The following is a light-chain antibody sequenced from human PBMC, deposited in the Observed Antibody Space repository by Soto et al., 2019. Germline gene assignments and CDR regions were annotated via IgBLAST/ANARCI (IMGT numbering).Light chain of an antibody. CDR2: GAS. CDR1: QSITSNF. V-gene: IGKV3-20*01. Sequence: EIVLTQSPGTLSLSPGERATLSCRASQSITSNFLAWYQQKPGQAPRLLIYGASSRATGIPDRFSGSGSERDFTLTINRLESEDFAVYFCQQYGRSPLMYTFGQGTKVDI. CDR3: QQYGRSPLMYT. J-gene: IGKJ2*01.